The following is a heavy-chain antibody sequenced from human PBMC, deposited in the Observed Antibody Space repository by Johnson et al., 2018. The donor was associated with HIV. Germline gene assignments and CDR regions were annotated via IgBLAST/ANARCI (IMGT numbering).Heavy chain of an antibody. J-gene: IGHJ3*01. D-gene: IGHD3-22*01. CDR2: ISSNGGNT. CDR1: GIPFRMYA. CDR3: AIPYCHDSGFYH. Sequence: VPLVESGGGPVQPGGSLRLSCAASGIPFRMYALHWVRQASGKGLEYVSAISSNGGNTYYADSVKDRFTISRDNSKNTLYLEMGSLRAEDMGVYYCAIPYCHDSGFYHGGQGTMVTVSS. V-gene: IGHV3-64*07.